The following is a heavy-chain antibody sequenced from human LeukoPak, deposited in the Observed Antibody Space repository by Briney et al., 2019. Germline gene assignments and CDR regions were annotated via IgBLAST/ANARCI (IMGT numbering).Heavy chain of an antibody. V-gene: IGHV4-4*07. CDR1: GGSVRDKY. CDR2: VYTGGSP. J-gene: IGHJ4*02. Sequence: SETLSLTCTVSGGSVRDKYWSWIRQPPGKGLEWIGRVYTGGSPNYNSSLKSRVALSLDTSKNQFSMNLSSVSAADTAVYFCARGSSFSGFDYWGQGALVTVSA. D-gene: IGHD1-26*01. CDR3: ARGSSFSGFDY.